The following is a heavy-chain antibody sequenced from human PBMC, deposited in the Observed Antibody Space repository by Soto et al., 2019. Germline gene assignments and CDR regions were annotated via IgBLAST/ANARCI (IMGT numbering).Heavy chain of an antibody. Sequence: GGSLRLSCAASGFTFSSYSMNWVRQAPGKGLEWVSSISSSSSYIYYADSVKGRFTISRDNAKNSLYLQMNSLRAEDTAVYYCARAILPVLPAAMTYYFDYWGLGTLVTVSS. V-gene: IGHV3-21*01. D-gene: IGHD2-2*01. J-gene: IGHJ4*02. CDR1: GFTFSSYS. CDR3: ARAILPVLPAAMTYYFDY. CDR2: ISSSSSYI.